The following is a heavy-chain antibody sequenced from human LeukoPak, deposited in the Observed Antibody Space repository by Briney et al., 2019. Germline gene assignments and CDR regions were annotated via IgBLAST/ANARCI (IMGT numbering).Heavy chain of an antibody. CDR2: TYYRSTWYN. CDR1: GDSVSSDSAA. Sequence: SQTLSLTCAISGDSVSSDSAAWNWIRQSPSRGLEWLGRTYYRSTWYNDYAVSVRSRVTINPYTSKNHFSLQLNSVPPEDTAVYYCARAAYCSGGSCYSSPGRNWYFDLWGRGTLVTVSS. D-gene: IGHD2-15*01. J-gene: IGHJ2*01. CDR3: ARAAYCSGGSCYSSPGRNWYFDL. V-gene: IGHV6-1*01.